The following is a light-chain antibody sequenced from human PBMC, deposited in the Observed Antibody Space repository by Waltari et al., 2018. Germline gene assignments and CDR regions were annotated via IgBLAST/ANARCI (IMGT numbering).Light chain of an antibody. Sequence: EIVLTQSPGTLSLSPGERAPLSCRASQTVSSTYLAWYQQNPGQAPRLLIYGASSRATGVPDRFSGSGSWTDFTLTILRLEPEDFAVYYCQQCGRSPITFGQGTRLEIK. CDR1: QTVSSTY. CDR3: QQCGRSPIT. J-gene: IGKJ5*01. V-gene: IGKV3-20*01. CDR2: GAS.